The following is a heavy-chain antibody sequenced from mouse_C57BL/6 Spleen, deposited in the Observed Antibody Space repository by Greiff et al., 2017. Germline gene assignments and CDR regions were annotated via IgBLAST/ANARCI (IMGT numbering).Heavy chain of an antibody. D-gene: IGHD1-1*01. Sequence: EVMLVESGGGLVKPGGSLKLSCAASGFTFSSYAMSWVRQTPEKRLEWVATISDGGSYTYYPDNVKGRFTISRDNAKNNLYLQMSHLKSEDTAMYYCARESTTVVATWYFDVWGTGTTVTVSS. V-gene: IGHV5-4*01. CDR1: GFTFSSYA. CDR3: ARESTTVVATWYFDV. CDR2: ISDGGSYT. J-gene: IGHJ1*03.